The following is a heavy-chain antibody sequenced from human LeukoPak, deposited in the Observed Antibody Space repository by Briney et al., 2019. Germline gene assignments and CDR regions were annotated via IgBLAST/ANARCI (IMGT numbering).Heavy chain of an antibody. Sequence: ASVKVSCKASGYTFTGYYMHWVRQAPGQGLEWMGRINPNSGGTNYAQKFQGRVTMTRDTSISTAYMELSSLRSEDTAVYYCARTYCGGGSCYYYFDYWGQGTLVTVSS. V-gene: IGHV1-2*06. CDR2: INPNSGGT. D-gene: IGHD2-15*01. J-gene: IGHJ4*02. CDR1: GYTFTGYY. CDR3: ARTYCGGGSCYYYFDY.